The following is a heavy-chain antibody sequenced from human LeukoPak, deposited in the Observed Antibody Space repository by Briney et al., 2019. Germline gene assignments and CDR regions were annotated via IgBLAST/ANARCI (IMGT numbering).Heavy chain of an antibody. CDR1: GGSISSGSYY. CDR2: IYTSGST. Sequence: PSETLSLTCTVSGGSISSGSYYWSWIRQPAGKGLEWIGRIYTSGSTNYNPSLKSRVTMSVDTSKNQFSLKLSSVTAADTAVYYCAREDSNYGYFQHWGQGTLVTVSS. D-gene: IGHD4-11*01. J-gene: IGHJ1*01. CDR3: AREDSNYGYFQH. V-gene: IGHV4-61*02.